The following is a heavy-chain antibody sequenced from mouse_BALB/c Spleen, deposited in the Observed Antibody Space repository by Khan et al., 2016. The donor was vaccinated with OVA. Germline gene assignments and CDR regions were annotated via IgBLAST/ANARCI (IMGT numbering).Heavy chain of an antibody. CDR3: ARGGYGSPFAY. CDR1: GYTFTSFW. D-gene: IGHD1-1*01. CDR2: IDPSKSET. V-gene: IGHV1S127*01. Sequence: QLEESGPELVRPGASVKMSCKASGYTFTSFWIHWVKQRPGQGLEWIGMIDPSKSETRLNQKFKDKATLNVDKSSNTAYMQLSRLTSEGSAVYYCARGGYGSPFAYWGQGTLVTVSA. J-gene: IGHJ3*01.